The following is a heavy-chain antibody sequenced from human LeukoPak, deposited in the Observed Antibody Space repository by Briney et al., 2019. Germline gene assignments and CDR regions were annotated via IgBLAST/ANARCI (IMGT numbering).Heavy chain of an antibody. CDR2: ISSSSTI. D-gene: IGHD3-3*01. V-gene: IGHV3-48*01. J-gene: IGHJ4*02. Sequence: GGSLRLSCAASGFTFSSYSMNWVRQAPGKGLEWFSYISSSSTIYYADSVKGRFTISRDNAKNSLYLQMNSLRAEDTAVYYCAREGYYDFWSGYFQGPFDYWGQGTLVTVSS. CDR1: GFTFSSYS. CDR3: AREGYYDFWSGYFQGPFDY.